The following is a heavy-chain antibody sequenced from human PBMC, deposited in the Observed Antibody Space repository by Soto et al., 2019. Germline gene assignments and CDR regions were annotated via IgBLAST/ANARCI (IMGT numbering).Heavy chain of an antibody. Sequence: QVQLQESGPGLVKPSETLSLTCTVSGAPVSSETHFWTWIRQPPGKGLEWIGYMYYSGITNSNPALKSRVTLSVDRSRNQFSLNLNSVTAADTAVYYCAREDMSGTYYFDYWGPGIQVTVSS. CDR3: AREDMSGTYYFDY. CDR1: GAPVSSETHF. D-gene: IGHD1-26*01. CDR2: MYYSGIT. J-gene: IGHJ4*02. V-gene: IGHV4-61*01.